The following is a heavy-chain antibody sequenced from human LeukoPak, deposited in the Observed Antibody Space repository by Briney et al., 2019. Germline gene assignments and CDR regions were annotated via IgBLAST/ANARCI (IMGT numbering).Heavy chain of an antibody. Sequence: ASVKVSCKASGYTFTSYAMHWVRQAPGQRLEWMGWINAGNGNTKYSQEFQGRVTITRDTSASTAYMELSSLRSEDMAVYYCARLRDGNYSYFDYWGQGTLVTVSS. CDR3: ARLRDGNYSYFDY. V-gene: IGHV1-3*03. CDR2: INAGNGNT. CDR1: GYTFTSYA. D-gene: IGHD1-26*01. J-gene: IGHJ4*02.